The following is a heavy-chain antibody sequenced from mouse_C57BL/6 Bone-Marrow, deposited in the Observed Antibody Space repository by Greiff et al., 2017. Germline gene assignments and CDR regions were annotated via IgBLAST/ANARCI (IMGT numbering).Heavy chain of an antibody. CDR3: ARWPHYYGSRNWYFDV. V-gene: IGHV1-9*01. CDR1: GYTFTVYW. CDR2: ILPGSGST. D-gene: IGHD1-1*01. Sequence: QVQLQQSGAELMKPGASVQLSCKATGYTFTVYWIEWVKQRPGHGLEWIGEILPGSGSTNYNEKFKGKATFTADTSSNTAYMQLSSLTTEDSAIYYCARWPHYYGSRNWYFDVWGTGTTVTVSS. J-gene: IGHJ1*03.